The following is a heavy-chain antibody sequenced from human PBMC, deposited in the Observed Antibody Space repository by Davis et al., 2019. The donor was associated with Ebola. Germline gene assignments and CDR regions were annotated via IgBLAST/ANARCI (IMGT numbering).Heavy chain of an antibody. V-gene: IGHV3-23*01. D-gene: IGHD6-19*01. CDR1: GFTFSSYA. Sequence: PGGSLRLSCAASGFTFSSYAMSWVRQAPGKGLEWVSAISGSGGSTYYADSVKGRFTISRDNSKNTLYLQMNSLRAEDTAVYYCAKDHGYSSGWYEGDYFDYWGQGTLVTVSS. CDR2: ISGSGGST. CDR3: AKDHGYSSGWYEGDYFDY. J-gene: IGHJ4*02.